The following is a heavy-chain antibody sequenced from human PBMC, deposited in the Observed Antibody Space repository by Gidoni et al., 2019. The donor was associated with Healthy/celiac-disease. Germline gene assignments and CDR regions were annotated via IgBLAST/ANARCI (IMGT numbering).Heavy chain of an antibody. CDR2: ISSSSSPI. CDR1: GFTLSRHS. CDR3: AREPGTTPPIAARRVFDP. J-gene: IGHJ5*02. Sequence: EVQLVESGGGLVQPGGSLRLSCAASGFTLSRHSMNWVRQAPGKGLEWVSYISSSSSPISYAASVKGRFTISRDNAKNSLYLQMNSLRAEDTAVYYCAREPGTTPPIAARRVFDPWGQGTLVTVSS. V-gene: IGHV3-48*01. D-gene: IGHD6-6*01.